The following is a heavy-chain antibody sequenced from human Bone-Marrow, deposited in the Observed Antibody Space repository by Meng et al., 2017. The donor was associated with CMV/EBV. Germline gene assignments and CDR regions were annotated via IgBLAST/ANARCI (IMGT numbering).Heavy chain of an antibody. D-gene: IGHD3-3*01. CDR2: ISSSSSYI. J-gene: IGHJ6*02. CDR3: AKDLEFSQYYDFWSGRYGMDV. V-gene: IGHV3-21*01. Sequence: GESLKISCAASGFTFSSYSMNWVRQAPGKGPKWVSSISSSSSYIYYAESLKGRFTISRDNAKKLLYLQMDSLRAEDTAVYYCAKDLEFSQYYDFWSGRYGMDVWGQGTTVTVSS. CDR1: GFTFSSYS.